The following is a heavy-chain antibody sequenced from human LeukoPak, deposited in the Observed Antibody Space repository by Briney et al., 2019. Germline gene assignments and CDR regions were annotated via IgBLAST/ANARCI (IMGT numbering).Heavy chain of an antibody. CDR3: ARGLYDFWSGPRGVHFDY. D-gene: IGHD3-3*01. J-gene: IGHJ4*02. Sequence: SETLSLTCTVSGGSISSSSYYWGWIRQPPGKGLEWIGEINHSGSTNYNPSLKSRVTISVDTSKNQFSLKLSPVTAADTAVYYCARGLYDFWSGPRGVHFDYWGQGTLVTVSS. CDR2: INHSGST. V-gene: IGHV4-39*07. CDR1: GGSISSSSYY.